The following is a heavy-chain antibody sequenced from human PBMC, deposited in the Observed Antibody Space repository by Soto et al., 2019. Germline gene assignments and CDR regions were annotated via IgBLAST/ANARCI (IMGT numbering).Heavy chain of an antibody. Sequence: NNYWSGWGRQGPGKGLEWMGFIYPSDSDTRYSPSFQGQVTISADKSISTAYLQWSSLKASDTAMYYCARPIGALSTTDFTYWGQGTLVTVSS. CDR2: IYPSDSDT. V-gene: IGHV5-51*01. D-gene: IGHD3-22*01. CDR3: ARPIGALSTTDFTY. J-gene: IGHJ4*02. CDR1: NNYW.